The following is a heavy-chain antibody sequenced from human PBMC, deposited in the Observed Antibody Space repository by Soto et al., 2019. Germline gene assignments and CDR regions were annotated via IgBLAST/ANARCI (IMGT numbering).Heavy chain of an antibody. CDR1: GFTFSSYW. D-gene: IGHD3-10*01. CDR3: ARGASGNYYLDY. J-gene: IGHJ4*02. V-gene: IGHV3-74*01. CDR2: INTDGSTT. Sequence: EVQLVESGGNLVQPGGSLRLSCAASGFTFSSYWIHWVRQPPGKGLLWVSRINTDGSTTNYADSVKGRFTISRDNAKNTMYLQMTSHRADDTAVYYCARGASGNYYLDYWGQGALVTISS.